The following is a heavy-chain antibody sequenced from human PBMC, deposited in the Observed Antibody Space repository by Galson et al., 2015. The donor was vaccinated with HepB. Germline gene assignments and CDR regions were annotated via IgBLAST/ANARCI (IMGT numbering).Heavy chain of an antibody. D-gene: IGHD3-10*01. CDR3: ARGFAPYYGSGSYYKEMNWFDP. Sequence: SVKVSCKASGYTFTSYYMHWVRQAPGQGLEWMGITNPSGGSTSYAQKFQGRVTMTRDTSTSTVYMELSSLRSEDTAVYYCARGFAPYYGSGSYYKEMNWFDPWGQGTLVTVSS. J-gene: IGHJ5*02. CDR2: TNPSGGST. V-gene: IGHV1-46*01. CDR1: GYTFTSYY.